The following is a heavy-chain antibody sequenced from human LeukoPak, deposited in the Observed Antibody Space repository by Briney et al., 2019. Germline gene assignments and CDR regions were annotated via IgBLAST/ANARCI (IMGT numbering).Heavy chain of an antibody. D-gene: IGHD3-10*01. CDR1: GFTFTTYW. CDR2: IKQDGSEK. CDR3: ARDSDGVLDY. Sequence: GGSLRLSCAASGFTFTTYWIAWVRQAPGKGLEWMANIKQDGSEKYYVDSVKGRFTISRDNAENSLYLQMNSLRAEDTAVYYCARDSDGVLDYWGQGTLVTVSS. V-gene: IGHV3-7*04. J-gene: IGHJ4*02.